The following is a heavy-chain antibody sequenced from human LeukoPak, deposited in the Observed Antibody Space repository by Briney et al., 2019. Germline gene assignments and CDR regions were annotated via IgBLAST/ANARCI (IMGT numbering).Heavy chain of an antibody. Sequence: ETLSLTCTVSGGSISSYYWSWIRQPPGKGLEWVANIKQDGSEKYYVDSVKGRFTISRDNAKNSLYLQMNSLRAEDTAVYYCARDSPSYSSGWYRYYYGMDVWGQGTTVTVSS. CDR3: ARDSPSYSSGWYRYYYGMDV. CDR2: IKQDGSEK. D-gene: IGHD6-19*01. J-gene: IGHJ6*02. CDR1: GGSISSYY. V-gene: IGHV3-7*03.